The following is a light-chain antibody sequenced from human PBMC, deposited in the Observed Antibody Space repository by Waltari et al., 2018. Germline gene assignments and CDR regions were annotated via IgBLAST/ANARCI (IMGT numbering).Light chain of an antibody. CDR3: LQDDNYPRT. CDR1: KGIRSD. CDR2: AAS. V-gene: IGKV1-6*02. J-gene: IGKJ1*01. Sequence: AIQMNQSPYSLSASVGDRVTINCRASKGIRSDLGWYQQKPGKAHKLLIYAASNLKRGAPSRCSCSGSGTEFTLTVSCLQPEDFATYYCLQDDNYPRTFVQGTKVEIK.